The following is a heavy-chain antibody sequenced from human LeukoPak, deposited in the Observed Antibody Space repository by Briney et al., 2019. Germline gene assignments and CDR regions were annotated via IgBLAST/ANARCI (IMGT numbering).Heavy chain of an antibody. D-gene: IGHD3-22*01. CDR1: GYTFTSYY. CDR2: INPSGGTT. V-gene: IGHV1-46*01. CDR3: ARDHRPSYDSSAYYYPGDY. J-gene: IGHJ4*02. Sequence: ASVKVSCKASGYTFTSYYIHWVRQAPGQGLEWMAIINPSGGTTSYAQKFQGRLTMTRDTSTSTVYMELSSPRSEDTAVYYCARDHRPSYDSSAYYYPGDYWGQGTLVTVSS.